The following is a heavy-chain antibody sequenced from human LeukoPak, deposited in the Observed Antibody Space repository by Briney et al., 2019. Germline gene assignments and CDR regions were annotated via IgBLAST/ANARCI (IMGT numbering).Heavy chain of an antibody. J-gene: IGHJ6*03. D-gene: IGHD1-14*01. Sequence: PSETLSLTCAVYGGSFSGYYWSWIRQPPGTGLEWIGYIYYSGSTYYNPSLKSRVTISVDTSKNQFSLKLSSVTAADTAVYYCAGRPKKGSGFYYYYYYMDVWGKGTTVTVSS. CDR1: GGSFSGYY. CDR3: AGRPKKGSGFYYYYYYMDV. CDR2: IYYSGST. V-gene: IGHV4-59*08.